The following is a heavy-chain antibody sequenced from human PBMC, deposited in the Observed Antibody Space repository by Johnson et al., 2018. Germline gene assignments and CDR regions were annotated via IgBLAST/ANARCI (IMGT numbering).Heavy chain of an antibody. CDR3: VRFQAGSYNGLDV. V-gene: IGHV3-33*01. D-gene: IGHD2-2*02. J-gene: IGHJ6*02. Sequence: QVQLVQSGGGVVQPGRSLRLSCAASGFTLNYYNYGFPWVRQAPGKGLEWVGVVSYEGSLTYYADSVKGRFTLSSDISKNTLFLRMRRLRADDTGSYFCVRFQAGSYNGLDVWGQGTTVTVSS. CDR2: VSYEGSLT. CDR1: GFTLNYYNYG.